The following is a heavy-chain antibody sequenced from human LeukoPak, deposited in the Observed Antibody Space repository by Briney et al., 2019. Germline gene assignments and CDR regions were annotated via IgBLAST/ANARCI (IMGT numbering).Heavy chain of an antibody. Sequence: GGSLRLSCAASGFTFSTYWMHWVRQAPGKGLVWVSRIKTDGSYTKYADSVKGRFTVSRDNAKNTLYPQMNSLRAEDTSVYYCARGTGYYIDLLDYWGQGTLVTVSS. V-gene: IGHV3-74*03. CDR2: IKTDGSYT. D-gene: IGHD3-9*01. J-gene: IGHJ4*02. CDR1: GFTFSTYW. CDR3: ARGTGYYIDLLDY.